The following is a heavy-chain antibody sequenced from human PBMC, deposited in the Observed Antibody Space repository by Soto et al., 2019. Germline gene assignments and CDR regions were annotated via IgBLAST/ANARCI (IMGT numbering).Heavy chain of an antibody. CDR1: GYTFTGYY. J-gene: IGHJ4*02. V-gene: IGHV1-2*02. D-gene: IGHD3-10*01. CDR2: INPNSGGT. Sequence: ASVKVSCKASGYTFTGYYMHWVRQAPGQGLEWMGWINPNSGGTNYAQKFQGRVTMTRDTSISTAYMELSRLRSDDTAVYYCARIPEVWFGEPRGHWGQGTLVTVSS. CDR3: ARIPEVWFGEPRGH.